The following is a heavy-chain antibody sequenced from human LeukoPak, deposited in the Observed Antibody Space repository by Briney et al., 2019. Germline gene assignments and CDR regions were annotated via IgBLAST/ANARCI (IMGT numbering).Heavy chain of an antibody. J-gene: IGHJ4*02. V-gene: IGHV3-30*03. CDR2: ISYDGRNT. CDR1: GFTFSSYG. Sequence: QPGGSLRLSCAASGFTFSSYGMHWVRQAPGKGLEWVAVISYDGRNTYYADSVRGRFSISRDNSKNILYLQMNSLRAEDTAVYYCARSGYCTGSRCQGAVALDYWGQGTLVTVSS. D-gene: IGHD2-15*01. CDR3: ARSGYCTGSRCQGAVALDY.